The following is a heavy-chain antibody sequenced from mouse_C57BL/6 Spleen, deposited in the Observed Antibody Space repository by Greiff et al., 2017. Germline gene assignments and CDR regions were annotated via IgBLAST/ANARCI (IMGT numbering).Heavy chain of an antibody. J-gene: IGHJ2*01. Sequence: QVQLQQPGAELVKPGASVKLSCKASGYTFTSYWMHWVKQRPGQGLEWIGMIHPNSGSTNNNEKFKSKATLTVDKSSSTAYMQLSSLTSEDSAVYYCAREDHFNWDVDFDYWGKGTTLTVSS. V-gene: IGHV1-64*01. CDR1: GYTFTSYW. CDR3: AREDHFNWDVDFDY. CDR2: IHPNSGST. D-gene: IGHD4-1*02.